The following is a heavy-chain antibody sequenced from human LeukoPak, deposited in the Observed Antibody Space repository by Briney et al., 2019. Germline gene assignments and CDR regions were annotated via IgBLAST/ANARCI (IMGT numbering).Heavy chain of an antibody. CDR2: ISGSGGST. D-gene: IGHD3-16*01. J-gene: IGHJ4*02. CDR1: GLTFSSYA. CDR3: AKGYYDYVWGSYYFDY. V-gene: IGHV3-23*01. Sequence: GGSLRLSCPASGLTFSSYAMSWVRQAPGKGLEWVSAISGSGGSTYYADSVKGRFTISRDNSRDTLYLQMNSLRAENTAVYYCAKGYYDYVWGSYYFDYWGQGTLVTVSS.